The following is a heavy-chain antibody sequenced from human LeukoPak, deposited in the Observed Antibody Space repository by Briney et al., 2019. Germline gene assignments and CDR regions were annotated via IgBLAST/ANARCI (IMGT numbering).Heavy chain of an antibody. CDR3: ARVGKYYYGSGSYRPHYFDY. J-gene: IGHJ4*02. CDR2: IFPDDSDT. D-gene: IGHD3-10*01. V-gene: IGHV5-51*01. CDR1: GYGFTSFW. Sequence: GESLKISCKASGYGFTSFWIGWVRQMPGKGLEWMGIIFPDDSDTRYNPSFQSQVTISADESISTAYLQWSSLKASDTAMYFCARVGKYYYGSGSYRPHYFDYWGQGILVTVSS.